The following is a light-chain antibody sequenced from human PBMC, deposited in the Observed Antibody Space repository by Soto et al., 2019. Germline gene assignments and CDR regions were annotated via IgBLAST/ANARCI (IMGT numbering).Light chain of an antibody. Sequence: DIQMTQSPSTLSASVGDRVTITCRASQTITTWLAWYQQKPGKAPELLIYDASRLQSGVPPRFSGSGFGTEFSLTISGLQPDDSATYDCQQYSTYSGTFGQGTQVEIK. CDR2: DAS. CDR1: QTITTW. J-gene: IGKJ1*01. CDR3: QQYSTYSGT. V-gene: IGKV1-5*01.